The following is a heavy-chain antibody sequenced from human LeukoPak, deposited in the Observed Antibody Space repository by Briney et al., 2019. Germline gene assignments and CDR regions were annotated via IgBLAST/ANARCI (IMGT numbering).Heavy chain of an antibody. CDR2: ITPSSSSI. CDR1: GFTFSSYS. Sequence: GGSLRLSCAASGFTFSSYSMNWVRQAPGKGLEWISYITPSSSSINYADSVRGRFTTSRDNAKNSMYLQMNSLRTEDTAVYYCARDVLGDYDYWGQGTLVSVSS. CDR3: ARDVLGDYDY. D-gene: IGHD4-17*01. V-gene: IGHV3-48*01. J-gene: IGHJ4*02.